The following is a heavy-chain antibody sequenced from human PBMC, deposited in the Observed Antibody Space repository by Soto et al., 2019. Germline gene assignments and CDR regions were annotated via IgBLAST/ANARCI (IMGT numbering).Heavy chain of an antibody. V-gene: IGHV5-10-1*01. D-gene: IGHD2-15*01. CDR2: IDPSDSYT. J-gene: IGHJ6*04. CDR3: ARTPGTTRYCSGGSCYSDYYYSGMDV. Sequence: PGQSLKISCKGYGYSFTSYWISWVRQMPGKGLEWMGRIDPSDSYTNYSPSFQGHVTISADKSISTAYLQWSSLKASDTAMYYCARTPGTTRYCSGGSCYSDYYYSGMDVWGEGSTVTVSS. CDR1: GYSFTSYW.